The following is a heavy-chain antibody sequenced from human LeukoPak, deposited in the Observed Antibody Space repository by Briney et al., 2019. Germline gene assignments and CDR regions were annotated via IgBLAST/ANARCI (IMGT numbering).Heavy chain of an antibody. J-gene: IGHJ6*02. V-gene: IGHV3-23*01. Sequence: GGSLRLSCAASGFTFSSYAMSWVRQAPGKGLEWVSAISGSGGSTYYADSVKGRFTISRDNSKNTLYLQMNSLRADDTAVCYCARDLSKMITFGGVIDPYGMDVWGQGTTVTVSS. D-gene: IGHD3-16*02. CDR1: GFTFSSYA. CDR2: ISGSGGST. CDR3: ARDLSKMITFGGVIDPYGMDV.